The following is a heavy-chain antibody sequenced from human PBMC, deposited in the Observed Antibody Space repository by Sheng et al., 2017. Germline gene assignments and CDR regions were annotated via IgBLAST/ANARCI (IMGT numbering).Heavy chain of an antibody. CDR3: AKDSAPLYYGSGSYYYYYMDV. Sequence: QVQLVESGGGVVQPGGSLRLSCAASGFTFSSYGMHWVRQAPGKGLEWVAFIRYDGSNKYYADSVKGRFTISRDNSKNTLYLQMNSLRAEDTAVYYCAKDSAPLYYGSGSYYYYYMDVWGKGTTVTVSS. CDR1: GFTFSSYG. CDR2: IRYDGSNK. J-gene: IGHJ6*03. D-gene: IGHD3-10*01. V-gene: IGHV3-30*02.